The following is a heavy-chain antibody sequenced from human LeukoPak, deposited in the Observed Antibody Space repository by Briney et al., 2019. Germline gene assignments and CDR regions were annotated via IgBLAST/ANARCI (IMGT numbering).Heavy chain of an antibody. CDR2: ISYGGSND. J-gene: IGHJ4*02. D-gene: IGHD1-7*01. CDR3: GSGNYLVY. V-gene: IGHV3-30*03. Sequence: GGSLRLSCAASGFTFSSFGMHWVRQAPGKGLEWVAFISYGGSNDYYADSVKGRFTISRDDSKNTLYLQMNSLRAEDTAVYYCGSGNYLVYWGQGTLVTVSS. CDR1: GFTFSSFG.